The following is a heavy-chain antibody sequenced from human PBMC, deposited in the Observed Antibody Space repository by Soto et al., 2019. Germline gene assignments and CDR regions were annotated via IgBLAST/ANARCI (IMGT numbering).Heavy chain of an antibody. CDR2: INPNSGGT. V-gene: IGHV1-2*04. CDR1: GYTFTGYY. CDR3: ARSGCSSTSCYESYYYGMDV. J-gene: IGHJ6*02. Sequence: GASVKVSCKASGYTFTGYYMHWVRQAPGQGLEWMGWINPNSGGTNYAQKFQGWVTMTRDTSISTAYMELSRLRSDDTAVYYCARSGCSSTSCYESYYYGMDVWGQGTTVTVSS. D-gene: IGHD2-2*01.